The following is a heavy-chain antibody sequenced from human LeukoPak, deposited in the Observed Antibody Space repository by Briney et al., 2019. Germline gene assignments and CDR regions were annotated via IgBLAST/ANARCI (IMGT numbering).Heavy chain of an antibody. J-gene: IGHJ4*02. V-gene: IGHV3-30*02. Sequence: GGSLRLSCAASGFTFSSYGMHWVRQAPGKGLEWVAVIWYDGSNKYYADSVKGRFTISRDNSKNTLYLQMNSLRAEDTAVYYCAKDSPYGDYADFPDYWGQGTLVTVSS. D-gene: IGHD4-17*01. CDR2: IWYDGSNK. CDR1: GFTFSSYG. CDR3: AKDSPYGDYADFPDY.